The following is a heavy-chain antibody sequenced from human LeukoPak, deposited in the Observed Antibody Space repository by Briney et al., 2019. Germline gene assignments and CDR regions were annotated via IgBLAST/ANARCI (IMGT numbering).Heavy chain of an antibody. V-gene: IGHV4-39*07. J-gene: IGHJ4*02. D-gene: IGHD6-6*01. CDR2: IYYSGST. CDR3: ARGRYSSSAFPLDY. Sequence: SETLSLTCTVSGGSISSSSYYWGWIRQPPGKGLEWIGSIYYSGSTYYNPSLKSRVTMSVDTSKNQFSLKLSSVTAADTAVYYCARGRYSSSAFPLDYWGQGTLVTVSS. CDR1: GGSISSSSYY.